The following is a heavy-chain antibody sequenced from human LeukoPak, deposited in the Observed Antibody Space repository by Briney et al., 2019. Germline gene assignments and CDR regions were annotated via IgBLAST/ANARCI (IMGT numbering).Heavy chain of an antibody. CDR3: ARGSPVYYYDSSGLGL. CDR2: IYYSGST. D-gene: IGHD3-22*01. J-gene: IGHJ4*02. V-gene: IGHV4-61*01. Sequence: PSETLSLTCTVSGGSVSSGSYYWSWIRQPPGKGLEWIGYIYYSGSTNYNPSLKSRVTISVDTSKSQFSLKLSSVTAADTAVYYCARGSPVYYYDSSGLGLWGQGTLVTVSS. CDR1: GGSVSSGSYY.